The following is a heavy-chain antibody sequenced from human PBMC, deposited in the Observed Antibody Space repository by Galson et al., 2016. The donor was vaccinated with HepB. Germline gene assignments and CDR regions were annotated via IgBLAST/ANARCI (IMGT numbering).Heavy chain of an antibody. CDR3: ARDPYYYDSRGYTTGFDV. V-gene: IGHV3-53*01. CDR2: IYSDGST. CDR1: GFTFSDYY. Sequence: SLRLSCAASGFTFSDYYMSWIRQAPGKGLEWVSVIYSDGSTYYADYVKGRFTISGDNSKNMLYLQMNTLRAEDTAVYYCARDPYYYDSRGYTTGFDVWGQGTMVTVSS. D-gene: IGHD3-22*01. J-gene: IGHJ3*01.